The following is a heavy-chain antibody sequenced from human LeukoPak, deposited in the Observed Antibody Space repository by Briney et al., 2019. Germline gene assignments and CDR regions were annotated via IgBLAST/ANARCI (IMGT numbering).Heavy chain of an antibody. D-gene: IGHD1-20*01. CDR1: GYSFVSYG. CDR2: ISVYNGKT. V-gene: IGHV1-18*01. CDR3: MRDFRGINNWNDRLDY. J-gene: IGHJ4*02. Sequence: ASVNISCKASGYSFVSYGINWVRQAPGQGLEWMGWISVYNGKTDVAQKLRGRVTMTTDTSTSTAYMELRGLRSDNTADYYCMRDFRGINNWNDRLDYWGQGTLLTVSS.